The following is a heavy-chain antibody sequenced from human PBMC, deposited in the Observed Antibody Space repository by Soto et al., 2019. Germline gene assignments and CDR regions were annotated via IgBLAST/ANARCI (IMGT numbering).Heavy chain of an antibody. Sequence: GGSLRLSCEVSGFASKYNWIHWVRQTPGKPLVWVSRIETDGSSATYADSVKGRFTISRDNAKNTVYLQMNSLRAEDTAIYYCASFGTYYDTSGFLYWGQGTLVTVSS. V-gene: IGHV3-74*01. D-gene: IGHD3-22*01. CDR2: IETDGSSA. J-gene: IGHJ4*02. CDR1: GFASKYNW. CDR3: ASFGTYYDTSGFLY.